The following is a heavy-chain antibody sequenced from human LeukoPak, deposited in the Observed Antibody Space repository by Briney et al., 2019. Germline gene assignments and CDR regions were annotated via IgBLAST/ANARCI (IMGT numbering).Heavy chain of an antibody. J-gene: IGHJ4*02. V-gene: IGHV3-23*01. CDR3: AKDAAGPEY. CDR2: ISASGGDT. CDR1: GLTFSRYS. Sequence: GGSLRLSCVVSGLTFSRYSMSWVRQAPGKGLEWVSGISASGGDTWYPDSVKGRFTISRDNSKNTLFLQMNSLRAEDTAIYYCAKDAAGPEYWGQGTRVTVSS. D-gene: IGHD6-13*01.